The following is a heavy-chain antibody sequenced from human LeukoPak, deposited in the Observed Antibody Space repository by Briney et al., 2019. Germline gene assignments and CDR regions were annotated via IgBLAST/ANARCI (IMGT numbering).Heavy chain of an antibody. J-gene: IGHJ3*02. CDR3: ARETSTTYDRAIDI. CDR1: GGDSINSYF. D-gene: IGHD1-26*01. CDR2: IYTSGIT. V-gene: IGHV4-4*07. Sequence: SETLSLICTVSGGDSINSYFWSWIRQPAGKGLEWIGRIYTSGITNYSPSLKGRVTMSIDTSKNQISLNLTSVTAADTAMYYCARETSTTYDRAIDIWGQGTMVTVSS.